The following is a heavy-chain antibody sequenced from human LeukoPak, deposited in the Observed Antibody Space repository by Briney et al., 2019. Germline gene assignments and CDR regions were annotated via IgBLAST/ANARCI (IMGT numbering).Heavy chain of an antibody. Sequence: GASVKVSCKASGYTFTSYAMNWVRQAPGQGLEWMGWINTNTGNPTYAQGFTGRFVFSLDTSVSTAYLQISSLKAEDTAVYYCARDLMRYYYDSSGYYLWGQGTLVTVSS. V-gene: IGHV7-4-1*02. CDR1: GYTFTSYA. J-gene: IGHJ4*02. CDR3: ARDLMRYYYDSSGYYL. D-gene: IGHD3-22*01. CDR2: INTNTGNP.